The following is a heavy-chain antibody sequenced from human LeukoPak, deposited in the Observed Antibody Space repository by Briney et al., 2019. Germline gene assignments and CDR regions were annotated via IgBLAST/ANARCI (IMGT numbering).Heavy chain of an antibody. CDR3: ARGACSSTSCYGLDI. V-gene: IGHV4-34*01. J-gene: IGHJ3*02. CDR1: GGSFSGYY. Sequence: SETLSLTCAVYGGSFSGYYWSWIRQPPGKGLEWIGEINHSGSTNYTPSLKSRVTISVVTSKNQFSLKLSSVTAADTAVYYCARGACSSTSCYGLDIWGQGTMVTVSS. CDR2: INHSGST. D-gene: IGHD2-2*01.